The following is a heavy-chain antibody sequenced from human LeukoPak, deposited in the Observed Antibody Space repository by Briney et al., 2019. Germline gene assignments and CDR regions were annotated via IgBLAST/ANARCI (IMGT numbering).Heavy chain of an antibody. D-gene: IGHD6-6*01. Sequence: GGSLRLSCAASGFTFSSYGMHWVRQAPGKGLEWVAFIQSDGSIKYYADSVKGRFTISRDNSKNTLYLQMNSLGAEDTAVFYCAKDQYSSSNFFDCWGQGTLVTVSS. CDR3: AKDQYSSSNFFDC. J-gene: IGHJ4*02. V-gene: IGHV3-30*02. CDR2: IQSDGSIK. CDR1: GFTFSSYG.